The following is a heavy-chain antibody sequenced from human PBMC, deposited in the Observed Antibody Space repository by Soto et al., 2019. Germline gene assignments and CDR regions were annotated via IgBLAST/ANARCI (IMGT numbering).Heavy chain of an antibody. CDR2: TYYRSNWRH. D-gene: IGHD6-19*01. CDR3: ATSVDGTGLDL. V-gene: IGHV6-1*01. Sequence: SQTLSLTCAISGDSVSSNTAAWNWIRSSPSRGLEWLGRTYYRSNWRHDYAVSVKSRITVNPDTSKNHFSLQLNSVTPDDTAVYYCATSVDGTGLDLWGQGTMVTVCS. J-gene: IGHJ5*02. CDR1: GDSVSSNTAA.